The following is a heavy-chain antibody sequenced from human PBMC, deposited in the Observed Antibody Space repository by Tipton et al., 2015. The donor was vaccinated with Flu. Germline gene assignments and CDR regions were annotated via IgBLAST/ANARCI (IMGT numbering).Heavy chain of an antibody. D-gene: IGHD3-10*02. CDR3: ARLSYYDVDLRNFYFDY. CDR2: IYPSGTT. J-gene: IGHJ4*02. Sequence: LRLSCTVSSGSIRSTNYFCAWIHQPPGKRLELIGSIYPSGTTYYNPSLKSRVTISVDTSKSQFSLKLRSVTAADTAVYYCARLSYYDVDLRNFYFDYWGQGALVTVSS. V-gene: IGHV4-39*01. CDR1: SGSIRSTNYF.